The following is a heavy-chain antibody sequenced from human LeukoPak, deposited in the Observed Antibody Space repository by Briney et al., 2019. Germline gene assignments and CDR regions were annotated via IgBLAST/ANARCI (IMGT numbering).Heavy chain of an antibody. Sequence: GGSLRLSCVVSTFTFSDPYMDWVRQVPGKGLEWVGRIRSKADRYTTEYAASVNGRFTISRDDSKNSLYLQMNSLKIEDTALYYCGRVGGYNSGYDSFDIWGRGTMVTVSS. CDR1: TFTFSDPY. J-gene: IGHJ3*02. V-gene: IGHV3-72*01. CDR3: GRVGGYNSGYDSFDI. D-gene: IGHD5-18*01. CDR2: IRSKADRYTT.